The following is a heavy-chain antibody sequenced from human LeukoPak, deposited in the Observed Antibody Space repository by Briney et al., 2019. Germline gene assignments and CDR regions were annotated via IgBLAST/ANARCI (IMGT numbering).Heavy chain of an antibody. D-gene: IGHD3-10*01. CDR3: AKASPPYYGSGSYYLDPFDP. CDR2: ISGSGDSI. CDR1: GLTFSTSG. Sequence: WESLRLSCAASGLTFSTSGMSWVRQVPGKGLEWVSGISGSGDSIYYADSVKGRFTISRDNSKNTLSLQMNSLRAEDTAVYYCAKASPPYYGSGSYYLDPFDPWGQGTLVTVSS. V-gene: IGHV3-23*01. J-gene: IGHJ5*02.